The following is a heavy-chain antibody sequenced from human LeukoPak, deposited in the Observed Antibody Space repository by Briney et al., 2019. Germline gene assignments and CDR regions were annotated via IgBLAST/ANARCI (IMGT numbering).Heavy chain of an antibody. D-gene: IGHD3-16*01. V-gene: IGHV3-23*01. CDR3: AKGAALDV. CDR2: VTGPGDTT. J-gene: IGHJ4*02. CDR1: GFSFTNYA. Sequence: GGSLRLSCAASGFSFTNYAMNWARQAPGKGLEWVSAVTGPGDTTYYADSVKGRFFVSREDSKTTVYLQMNSLRVEDTAIYYCAKGAALDVWGQGTLVTVSS.